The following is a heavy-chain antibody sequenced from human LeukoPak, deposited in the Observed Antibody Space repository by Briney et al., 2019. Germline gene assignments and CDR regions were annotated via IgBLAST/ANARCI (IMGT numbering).Heavy chain of an antibody. V-gene: IGHV4-31*03. J-gene: IGHJ6*03. Sequence: SETLSLTCTVSGGSISSGGYYWSWIRQHPGKGLEWIGYIYYSGSTYYNPSLKGRVTISVDTSKNQFSLKLSSVTAADTAVYYCARGGYDFWSVYYYYMDVWGKGTTVTVSS. D-gene: IGHD3-3*01. CDR1: GGSISSGGYY. CDR2: IYYSGST. CDR3: ARGGYDFWSVYYYYMDV.